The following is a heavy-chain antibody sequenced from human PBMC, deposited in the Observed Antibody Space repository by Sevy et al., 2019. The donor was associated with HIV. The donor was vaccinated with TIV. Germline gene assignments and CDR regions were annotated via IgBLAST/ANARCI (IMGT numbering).Heavy chain of an antibody. V-gene: IGHV1-8*01. Sequence: ASVKVSCKASGYTFTNYDINWVRQATGQGLEWMGWMNPNSGNTGYAQKFQGRVTMTRNTSISTADMELSSLRSEDTAVNYCARGTVLLGIVVVPAARGCFDPWGQGTLVTVSS. D-gene: IGHD2-2*03. J-gene: IGHJ5*02. CDR2: MNPNSGNT. CDR1: GYTFTNYD. CDR3: ARGTVLLGIVVVPAARGCFDP.